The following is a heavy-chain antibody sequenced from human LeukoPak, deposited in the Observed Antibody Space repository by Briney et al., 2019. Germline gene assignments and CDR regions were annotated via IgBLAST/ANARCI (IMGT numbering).Heavy chain of an antibody. V-gene: IGHV3-21*01. J-gene: IGHJ6*02. CDR3: ARVGYCSSTSCYARKNGMDV. CDR2: TSSSSSYI. D-gene: IGHD2-2*01. Sequence: PGGSLRLSCAASGFTFSSYSMNWVRQAPGKGLEWVSSTSSSSSYIYYADSVKGRFTISRDNAKNSLYLQMNSLRAEDTAVYYCARVGYCSSTSCYARKNGMDVWGQGTTVTVSS. CDR1: GFTFSSYS.